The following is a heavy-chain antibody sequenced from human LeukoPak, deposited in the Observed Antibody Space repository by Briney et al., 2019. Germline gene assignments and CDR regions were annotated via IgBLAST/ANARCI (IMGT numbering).Heavy chain of an antibody. Sequence: LGGSLNLPCAASGFPFSSHWMNWVRQAPGKGLVWVSHIKSDGSGTSYADSVKGRFTISRDNAKNTLYLQMNSLRAEDTAIYYCARALGYWGQGTLVTVSS. CDR2: IKSDGSGT. V-gene: IGHV3-74*01. J-gene: IGHJ4*02. CDR1: GFPFSSHW. CDR3: ARALGY.